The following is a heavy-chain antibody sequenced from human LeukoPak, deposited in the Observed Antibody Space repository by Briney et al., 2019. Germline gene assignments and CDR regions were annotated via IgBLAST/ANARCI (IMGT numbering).Heavy chain of an antibody. D-gene: IGHD6-19*01. J-gene: IGHJ4*02. Sequence: PETLSLTCTVSGGSLSSYYWSWIRQPPGKGLEWIGRIYTSGSNNYNPSLKSRVTMSVDTSKNQFSLKLRSVTAADTAVYYCARDLDSSGWCNFDYWGQGTLVTVSS. CDR3: ARDLDSSGWCNFDY. V-gene: IGHV4-4*07. CDR1: GGSLSSYY. CDR2: IYTSGSN.